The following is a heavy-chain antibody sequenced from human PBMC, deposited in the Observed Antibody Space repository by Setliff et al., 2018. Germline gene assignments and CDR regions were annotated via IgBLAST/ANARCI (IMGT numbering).Heavy chain of an antibody. CDR1: GSMFSQSW. CDR2: INADGTIT. CDR3: ARGGRGLIYN. J-gene: IGHJ4*02. D-gene: IGHD2-21*01. Sequence: PGGSLRLSCEAPGSMFSQSWMRWVRQPPGKEVVWVSSINADGTITNYADSVKGRFTISRDNAKNTVYLEMNSLRGEDAAVYYCARGGRGLIYNWGQGTQVTVSS. V-gene: IGHV3-74*01.